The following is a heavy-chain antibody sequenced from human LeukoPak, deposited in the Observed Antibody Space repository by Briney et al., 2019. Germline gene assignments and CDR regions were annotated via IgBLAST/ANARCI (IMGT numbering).Heavy chain of an antibody. Sequence: SETLSLTCTVPGGYISSSSYYWGWFRQAPGKELQWIGSIYYSGSTNYNPSLKSRVTISTDTSKDQFSLKLRSVTAADTAVYYCAGEDIIVDPFEFWGQGTLVTVSS. CDR3: AGEDIIVDPFEF. J-gene: IGHJ4*02. CDR1: GGYISSSSYY. CDR2: IYYSGST. D-gene: IGHD2-21*01. V-gene: IGHV4-39*07.